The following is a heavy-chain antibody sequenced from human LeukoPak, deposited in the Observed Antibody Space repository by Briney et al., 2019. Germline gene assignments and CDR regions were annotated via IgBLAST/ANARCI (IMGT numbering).Heavy chain of an antibody. V-gene: IGHV3-15*01. D-gene: IGHD3-10*01. CDR3: ARDPEYYYGSGSPSGGYYMDV. CDR1: GFTFSNAW. J-gene: IGHJ6*03. CDR2: IKSKTDGGTT. Sequence: GGSLRLSCAASGFTFSNAWMSWVRQAPGKGLEWVGRIKSKTDGGTTDYAAPVKGRFTISRDDSKNTLYLQMNSLKTEDTAVYYCARDPEYYYGSGSPSGGYYMDVWGKGTTVTVSS.